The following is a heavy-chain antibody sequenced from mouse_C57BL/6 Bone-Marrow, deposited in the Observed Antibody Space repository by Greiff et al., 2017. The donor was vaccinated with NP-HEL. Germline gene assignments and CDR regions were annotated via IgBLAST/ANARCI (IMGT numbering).Heavy chain of an antibody. CDR1: GYTFTHYN. D-gene: IGHD1-1*01. CDR2: INPNNGGT. CDR3: ARITTVVASRYFDV. J-gene: IGHJ1*03. V-gene: IGHV1-22*01. Sequence: EVQLQQSGPELVKPGASVKMSCKASGYTFTHYNMHWVKQSHGKSLEWIGYINPNNGGTSYNQKFKGKATLTVNKSSSTAYMELRSLTSEDSAVYYCARITTVVASRYFDVWGTGTTVTVSS.